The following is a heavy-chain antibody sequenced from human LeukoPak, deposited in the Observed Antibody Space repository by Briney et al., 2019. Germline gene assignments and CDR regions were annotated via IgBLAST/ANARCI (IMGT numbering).Heavy chain of an antibody. CDR1: GFTFSSYA. CDR3: AKDTSVGKYCTNGVCSPFDY. J-gene: IGHJ4*02. D-gene: IGHD2-8*01. V-gene: IGHV3-23*01. Sequence: GGSLRLSCAASGFTFSSYAMSWVRQAPGQGLEWVSVISDNGDYTSYADSVRGRFTISRDNSRNKLYLQMISLRAEDTAVYYCAKDTSVGKYCTNGVCSPFDYWGQGTLVTVSS. CDR2: ISDNGDYT.